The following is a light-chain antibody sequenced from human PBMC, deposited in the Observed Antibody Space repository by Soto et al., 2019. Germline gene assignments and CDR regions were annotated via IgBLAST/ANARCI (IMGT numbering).Light chain of an antibody. CDR1: QSISSY. CDR3: QQSSDFPLT. V-gene: IGKV1-39*01. J-gene: IGKJ4*01. Sequence: DIQMTQSPSSLSASVVDRVTITFRASQSISSYLNWYQQKPGKAPKLLIYAATILQSGVPSRFSGSESGTDFSLTISSLQPEDFATYFCQQSSDFPLTFGGGTKVDIK. CDR2: AAT.